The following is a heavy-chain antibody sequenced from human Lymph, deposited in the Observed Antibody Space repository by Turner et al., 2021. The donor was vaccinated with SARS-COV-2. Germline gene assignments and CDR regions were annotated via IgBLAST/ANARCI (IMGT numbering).Heavy chain of an antibody. Sequence: EVQLVESGGGVDQPGGSLRLSCAASGITVSRNYMSWVRQAPGKGLEWVSVIYSVGSSYYADSVKGRFTISRHNSKNTLYLQRNSLRAEDTAVYYCARDLDTAGGMDVWGQGTTVTVSS. CDR2: IYSVGSS. CDR1: GITVSRNY. D-gene: IGHD5-18*01. J-gene: IGHJ6*02. V-gene: IGHV3-53*04. CDR3: ARDLDTAGGMDV.